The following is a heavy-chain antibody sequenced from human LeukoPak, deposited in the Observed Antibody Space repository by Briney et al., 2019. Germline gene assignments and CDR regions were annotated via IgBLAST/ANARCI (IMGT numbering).Heavy chain of an antibody. V-gene: IGHV5-51*01. Sequence: GESLQISWKGSGYSFTSYWIGWVRQMPGTGLEWMGIIYPGDSDTRYSPSFQGQVTISADKSISTAYLQWSSLKASDTAVYYCARWLAHCSSASCYKPFDYWGQGTLVTVSS. CDR2: IYPGDSDT. J-gene: IGHJ4*02. CDR1: GYSFTSYW. CDR3: ARWLAHCSSASCYKPFDY. D-gene: IGHD2-2*01.